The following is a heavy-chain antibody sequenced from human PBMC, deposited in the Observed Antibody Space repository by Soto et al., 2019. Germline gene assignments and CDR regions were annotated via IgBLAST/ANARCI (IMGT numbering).Heavy chain of an antibody. D-gene: IGHD4-17*01. CDR1: GGSISSGGYY. CDR2: IYYSGST. J-gene: IGHJ4*02. CDR3: ASLRKKYGDYLFDY. V-gene: IGHV4-31*03. Sequence: SETLSLTCTVSGGSISSGGYYWSWIRQHPGKGLEWIGYIYYSGSTYYNPSLKSRVTISVDTSKNQFSLKLSSVTAADTAVYYCASLRKKYGDYLFDYWGQGTLVTVSS.